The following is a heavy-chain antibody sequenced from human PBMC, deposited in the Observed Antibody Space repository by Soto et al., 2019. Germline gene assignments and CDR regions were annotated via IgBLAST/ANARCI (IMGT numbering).Heavy chain of an antibody. CDR3: TMQCLLEH. V-gene: IGHV3-15*01. CDR1: GCNFSGVW. J-gene: IGHJ4*02. D-gene: IGHD3-3*01. CDR2: IKNTADRGAT. Sequence: XGSRRLSCAGSGCNFSGVWMDWVRYAPGMGLEWIARIKNTADRGATDYASAVQARFVVLKHESRKVFYLHMNNLKSAAIAFYYCTMQCLLEHWGQGTLVTVSS.